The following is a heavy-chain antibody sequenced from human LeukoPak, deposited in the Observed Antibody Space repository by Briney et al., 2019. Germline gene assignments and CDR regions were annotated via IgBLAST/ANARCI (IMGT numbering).Heavy chain of an antibody. J-gene: IGHJ5*02. CDR1: GYTFTSYY. Sequence: ASVKVSCTASGYTFTSYYMHWVRQAPGQGLEWMGIINPSGGSTSYAQKFQGRVTMTRDTSTSTVYMELSSLRSEDTAVYYCARDPLSSSSGGNWFDPWGQGTLVTVSS. CDR2: INPSGGST. D-gene: IGHD6-6*01. CDR3: ARDPLSSSSGGNWFDP. V-gene: IGHV1-46*01.